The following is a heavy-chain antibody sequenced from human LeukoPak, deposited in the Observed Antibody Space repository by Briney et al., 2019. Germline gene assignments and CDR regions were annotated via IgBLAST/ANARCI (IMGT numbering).Heavy chain of an antibody. D-gene: IGHD3-10*01. CDR3: ARDRHGSGSAHSFDP. CDR2: THYSGTG. Sequence: SETLSLTCAVSGGPIIASYWSWIRQPPGKGLEWIGYTHYSGTGNYNPSLKSRVTISIDTSKNQFSLKLSSVTAADTAVYYCARDRHGSGSAHSFDPWGQGTLVTVSS. CDR1: GGPIIASY. V-gene: IGHV4-59*01. J-gene: IGHJ5*02.